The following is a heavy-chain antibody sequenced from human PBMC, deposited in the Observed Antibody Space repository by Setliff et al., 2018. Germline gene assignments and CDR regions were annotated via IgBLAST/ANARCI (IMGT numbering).Heavy chain of an antibody. D-gene: IGHD3-22*01. CDR2: IYHSGST. J-gene: IGHJ4*02. CDR1: GGSISSSNW. Sequence: SETLSLTCAVSGGSISSSNWWSWVRQPPGKGLEWIGEIYHSGSTNYNPSLKSRVTISVDKSKNQFSLKLSSVTAADTAVYYCARGLNYYDSSGYYPSKTYYFDYWGQGTLVTVSS. V-gene: IGHV4-4*02. CDR3: ARGLNYYDSSGYYPSKTYYFDY.